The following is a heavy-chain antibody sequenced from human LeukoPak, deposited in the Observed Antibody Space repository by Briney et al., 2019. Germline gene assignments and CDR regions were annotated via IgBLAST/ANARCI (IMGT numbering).Heavy chain of an antibody. J-gene: IGHJ4*02. D-gene: IGHD3-3*01. CDR3: ARGYDFWSGYWFDY. Sequence: KPSETLSLTCAVYGGSFSGYYWSWIRQPPGKGLEWIGEINHSGSTNYNPSLQSRVTISVDTSKNQFSLKLSSVTAADTAVYYCARGYDFWSGYWFDYWGQGTLVTVSS. CDR2: INHSGST. V-gene: IGHV4-34*01. CDR1: GGSFSGYY.